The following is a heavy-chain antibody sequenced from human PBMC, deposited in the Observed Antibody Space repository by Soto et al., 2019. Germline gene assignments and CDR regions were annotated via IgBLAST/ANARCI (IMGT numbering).Heavy chain of an antibody. CDR2: IIPIFGTA. CDR3: ASMNDNHLDY. D-gene: IGHD1-1*01. V-gene: IGHV1-69*06. Sequence: GASVKVSCKTSGGTFSSYAISWVRQAPGQGLEWMGGIIPIFGTANYAQKFQGRVTITADKSTSTAYMELSSLRSEDTAVYYCASMNDNHLDYWGQGTLVTVSS. CDR1: GGTFSSYA. J-gene: IGHJ4*02.